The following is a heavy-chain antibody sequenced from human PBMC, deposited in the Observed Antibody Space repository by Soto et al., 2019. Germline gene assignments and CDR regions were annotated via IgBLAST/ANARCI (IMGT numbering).Heavy chain of an antibody. CDR2: IFYLGSS. J-gene: IGHJ5*02. Sequence: PSETLSLTCTVSVDSIISSDFYWGWVRQPPGKGLEWIGSIFYLGSSYYNPSLKSRVTMSVDTSQNQFSLRLRSLTAADTALYFCARHSLALRKNNWFDPWGQGIMVTVPQ. CDR1: VDSIISSDFY. D-gene: IGHD3-3*02. CDR3: ARHSLALRKNNWFDP. V-gene: IGHV4-39*01.